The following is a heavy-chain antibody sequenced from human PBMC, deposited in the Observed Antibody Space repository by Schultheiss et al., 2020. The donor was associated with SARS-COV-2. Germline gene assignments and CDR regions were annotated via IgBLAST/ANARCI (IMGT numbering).Heavy chain of an antibody. CDR3: ARHAYGGEAV. CDR1: GGSFSGYY. D-gene: IGHD3-16*01. CDR2: IYYSGST. J-gene: IGHJ6*02. V-gene: IGHV4-34*01. Sequence: SETLSLTCAVYGGSFSGYYWSWIRQPPGKGLEWIGSIYYSGSTYYNPSLKSRVTISVDTSKNQFSLQLNSVTPEDTAVYYCARHAYGGEAVWGQGTTVTVSS.